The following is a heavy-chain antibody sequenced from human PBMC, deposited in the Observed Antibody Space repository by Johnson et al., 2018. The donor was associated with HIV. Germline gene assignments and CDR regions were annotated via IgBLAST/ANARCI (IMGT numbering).Heavy chain of an antibody. CDR1: GFTFSSHW. V-gene: IGHV3-74*01. D-gene: IGHD3-22*01. Sequence: VQLVESGGGFVQPGGSRRLSCAASGFTFSSHWMHWVRQAPGKGLVWVSRISNDGSSTNYADSVKGRFTISRDNAENTLDLQMNSLRVEDTAVYYCARGRKSSGYIDAFDIWGQGTMVTVSS. CDR3: ARGRKSSGYIDAFDI. CDR2: ISNDGSST. J-gene: IGHJ3*02.